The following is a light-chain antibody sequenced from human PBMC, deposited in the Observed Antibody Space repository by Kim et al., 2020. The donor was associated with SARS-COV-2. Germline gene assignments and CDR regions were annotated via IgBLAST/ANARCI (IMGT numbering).Light chain of an antibody. Sequence: DIQMTQSPSSLSASVGDRVTITCRASQSISSYLNWYQQKPGKAPKLLIYAASSLQSGVPSRFSGGGSGTDFTLTISSLQPEDFATYYCQQSYRTFGQGTKLEI. J-gene: IGKJ2*01. CDR3: QQSYRT. CDR1: QSISSY. V-gene: IGKV1-39*01. CDR2: AAS.